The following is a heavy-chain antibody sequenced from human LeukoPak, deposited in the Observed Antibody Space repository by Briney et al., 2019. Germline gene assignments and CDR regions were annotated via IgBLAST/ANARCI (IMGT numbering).Heavy chain of an antibody. CDR2: IKQDGSEK. V-gene: IGHV3-7*01. J-gene: IGHJ3*02. Sequence: GESLKISCAASGFTFSSYWMSWVRQAPGKGLEWVANIKQDGSEKYYVDSVKGRFTISRDNAKNSLYLQMNSLRAEDTAVYYCAYGRWLQYHAFDIWGQGTMVTVSS. CDR3: AYGRWLQYHAFDI. D-gene: IGHD5-24*01. CDR1: GFTFSSYW.